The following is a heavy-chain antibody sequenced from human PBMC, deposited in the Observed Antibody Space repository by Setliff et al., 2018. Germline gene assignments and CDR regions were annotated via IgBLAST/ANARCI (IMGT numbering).Heavy chain of an antibody. CDR1: GFTFSGYS. D-gene: IGHD3-22*01. Sequence: SETLSLRLSCAASGFTFSGYSMNWVRQPPGKGLEWIGYIYYSGSTYYNPSLKSRVTISVDTSKNQFSLKLSSVTAADTAVYYCARVGYYDSSGYSFAFDIWGQGTMVTVSS. CDR2: IYYSGST. J-gene: IGHJ3*02. CDR3: ARVGYYDSSGYSFAFDI. V-gene: IGHV4-59*08.